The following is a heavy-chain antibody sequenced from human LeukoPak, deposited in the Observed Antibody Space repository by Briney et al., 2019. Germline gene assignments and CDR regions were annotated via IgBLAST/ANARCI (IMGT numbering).Heavy chain of an antibody. D-gene: IGHD3-10*01. CDR2: MSSDGSKI. CDR3: ASITMVRGVIKTNYFDY. V-gene: IGHV3-30*03. CDR1: GVTLSTCG. Sequence: GGSLRLSCAASGVTLSTCGIHWVRQAPGKGLEWVAVMSSDGSKIYFVDSVKGRFTISRDNSKNTVYLQMNSLRAEDTAVYYCASITMVRGVIKTNYFDYWGQGTLVTAPS. J-gene: IGHJ4*02.